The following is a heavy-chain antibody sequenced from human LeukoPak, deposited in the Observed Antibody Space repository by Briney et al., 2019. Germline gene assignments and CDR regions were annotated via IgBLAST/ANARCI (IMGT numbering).Heavy chain of an antibody. Sequence: GGSLRLSCAASGFTFSSYSMNSVRQAPGKGLEWVSSISSSSSYIYYADSVKGRFTISRDNAKNSLYLQMNSLRAEDTAVYYCARDARRPRYCSSTSCYPDYWGQGTLVTVSS. J-gene: IGHJ4*02. CDR1: GFTFSSYS. CDR2: ISSSSSYI. D-gene: IGHD2-2*01. V-gene: IGHV3-21*01. CDR3: ARDARRPRYCSSTSCYPDY.